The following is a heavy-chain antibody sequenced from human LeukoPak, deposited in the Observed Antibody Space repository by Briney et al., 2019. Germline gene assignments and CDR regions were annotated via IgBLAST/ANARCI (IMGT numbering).Heavy chain of an antibody. D-gene: IGHD6-19*01. CDR2: IYTSGST. Sequence: SETLSLTCIVSGYSISSAYYWSWIRQPAGKGLEWIGRIYTSGSTNYNPSLKSRVTMSVDTSKNQFSLKLSSVTAADTAVYYCARKIAVAGSESWGQGTLVTVSS. CDR1: GYSISSAYY. J-gene: IGHJ4*02. V-gene: IGHV4-4*07. CDR3: ARKIAVAGSES.